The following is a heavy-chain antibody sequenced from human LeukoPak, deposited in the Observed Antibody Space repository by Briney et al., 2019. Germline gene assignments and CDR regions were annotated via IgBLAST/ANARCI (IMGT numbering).Heavy chain of an antibody. Sequence: SETLSLTCTVSGGSISSGSYYWSWIRQPAGKGLEWIGRIYTSGSTNYNPSLKSRVTISVDTSKNQFSLKLSSVTAADTAVYYCARDRSGYYDSSGYLNYYYYYYMDVWGKGTTVTISS. CDR2: IYTSGST. CDR3: ARDRSGYYDSSGYLNYYYYYYMDV. J-gene: IGHJ6*03. V-gene: IGHV4-61*02. CDR1: GGSISSGSYY. D-gene: IGHD3-22*01.